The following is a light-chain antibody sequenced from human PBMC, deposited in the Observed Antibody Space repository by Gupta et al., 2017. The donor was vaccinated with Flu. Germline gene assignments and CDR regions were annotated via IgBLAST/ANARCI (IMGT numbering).Light chain of an antibody. CDR2: DAS. CDR3: QQRSNWPPFT. Sequence: EIVLTQSPATLSLSPGERATLSCRASQSVSSYLAWYQQKPGQAPRLLIYDASNRATGIPARFSGSGSGTDXTLTISXLEPEDFAVYYCQQRSNWPPFTFGXGTKVEIK. V-gene: IGKV3-11*01. J-gene: IGKJ4*01. CDR1: QSVSSY.